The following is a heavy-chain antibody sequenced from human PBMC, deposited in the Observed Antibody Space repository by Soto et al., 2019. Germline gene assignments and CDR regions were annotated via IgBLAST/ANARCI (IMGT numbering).Heavy chain of an antibody. CDR3: ARASAGALYDF. CDR1: GYIFTNYG. CDR2: ISGYNGYP. V-gene: IGHV1-18*01. Sequence: QVQLVQSGAEVRKPGASVNVSFKTSGYIFTNYGVAWVRHAPAQGLELVAWISGYNGYPKYTQKFQGRVTVTTDTSTRTGYMELRNLKSDDTAVYYCARASAGALYDFWGQGTLVTVSS. J-gene: IGHJ4*02.